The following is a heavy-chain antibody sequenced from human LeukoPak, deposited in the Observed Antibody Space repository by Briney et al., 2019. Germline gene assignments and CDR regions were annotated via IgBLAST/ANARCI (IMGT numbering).Heavy chain of an antibody. D-gene: IGHD1-26*01. CDR1: GGTFSSYA. V-gene: IGHV1-69*13. CDR3: ARHRRRGGSYGRLFEY. Sequence: ASVKVSCKASGGTFSSYAISWVRQAPGQGLERMGGIIPIFGTANYAQKFQGRVTITADESTSTAYMELSSLRSEDTAVYYCARHRRRGGSYGRLFEYWGQGTLVTVSS. J-gene: IGHJ4*02. CDR2: IIPIFGTA.